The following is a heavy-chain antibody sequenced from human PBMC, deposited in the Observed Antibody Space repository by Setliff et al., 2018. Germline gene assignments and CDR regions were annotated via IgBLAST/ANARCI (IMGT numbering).Heavy chain of an antibody. V-gene: IGHV3-30*18. CDR2: VTYDSSEK. D-gene: IGHD3-9*01. CDR3: GKAGGSELRYFDWPEVGV. CDR1: GFSFFNYG. J-gene: IGHJ4*02. Sequence: GGSLRLSCTASGFSFFNYGFAWIRQAPGKGLEWVAVVTYDSSEKYYADSVKGRFTISRDNSKNTVYLQMDSLQHNDSALYYCGKAGGSELRYFDWPEVGVWGQGTLVTVSS.